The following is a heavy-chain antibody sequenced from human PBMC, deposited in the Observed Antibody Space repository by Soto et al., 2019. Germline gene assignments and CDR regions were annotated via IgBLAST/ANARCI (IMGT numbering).Heavy chain of an antibody. Sequence: EVQLVESGGGLVQPGESLRLSCAASGFTFSPFWMHWVRQAPGKGLEWISHIGGGGCTTIYADSVKGRFTISRDDGKNTLYLQLNSLRSDDTAVYYCARDRGYPDSFDIWGQGTMVTVSS. D-gene: IGHD3-10*01. CDR2: IGGGGCTT. V-gene: IGHV3-74*01. CDR3: ARDRGYPDSFDI. CDR1: GFTFSPFW. J-gene: IGHJ3*02.